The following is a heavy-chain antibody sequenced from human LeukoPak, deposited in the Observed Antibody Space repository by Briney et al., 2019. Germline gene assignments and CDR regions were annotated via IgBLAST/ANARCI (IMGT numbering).Heavy chain of an antibody. D-gene: IGHD6-13*01. V-gene: IGHV3-30-3*01. Sequence: GRSLRLSCAASGFTFSSYAMHWVRQAPGKGLEWVAVISYDGSNKYYADSVKGRFTISRDISKNTLYLQMNSLRAEDTAVYYCAKCISYSSIWPYYFDSWGQGTLVTVSS. CDR3: AKCISYSSIWPYYFDS. CDR2: ISYDGSNK. CDR1: GFTFSSYA. J-gene: IGHJ4*02.